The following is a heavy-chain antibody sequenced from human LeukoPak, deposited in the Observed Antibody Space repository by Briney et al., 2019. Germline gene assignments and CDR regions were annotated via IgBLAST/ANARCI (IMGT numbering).Heavy chain of an antibody. D-gene: IGHD2-21*02. V-gene: IGHV3-23*01. Sequence: GGSLRLSCSGSGFTFSSYVMHWVRQTPGKGLEWVSTIICVSCTTYYADSVKGRFTISRDNSKNTLYLQMNTLRAEDTAVYYCAVYCSGGCYSGLVWGQGTLVTVSS. CDR1: GFTFSSYV. J-gene: IGHJ4*02. CDR3: AVYCSGGCYSGLV. CDR2: IICVSCTT.